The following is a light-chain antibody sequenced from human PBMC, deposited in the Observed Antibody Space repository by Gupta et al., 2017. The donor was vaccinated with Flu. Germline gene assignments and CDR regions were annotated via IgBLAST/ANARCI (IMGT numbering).Light chain of an antibody. J-gene: IGLJ3*02. CDR2: STN. CDR1: SGSVSTSYY. CDR3: VLYMGSGIRV. V-gene: IGLV8-61*01. Sequence: QTWVTEQPSLPVTPGGSGTPYLCFRSGSVSTSYYPSWYQQTPGQAPRTLIYSTNTRSSGVPDRFSGSILGNKAALTITGAQADDESDYYCVLYMGSGIRVFGGGTKLTVL.